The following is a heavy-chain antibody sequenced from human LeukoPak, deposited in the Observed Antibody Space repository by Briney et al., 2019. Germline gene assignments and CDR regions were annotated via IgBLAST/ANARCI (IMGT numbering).Heavy chain of an antibody. CDR1: GFTFSNYW. V-gene: IGHV3-74*01. CDR2: IKSDGSRT. D-gene: IGHD2-8*01. Sequence: GGSLRLSCAASGFTFSNYWMHWVRQAPGKGLVWVSRIKSDGSRTDYADSVKGRFTISRDNAKNTLYLQMNSLRAEDTAVYYCASYCTNGVCYHLDNWGQGTLVTVSS. J-gene: IGHJ4*02. CDR3: ASYCTNGVCYHLDN.